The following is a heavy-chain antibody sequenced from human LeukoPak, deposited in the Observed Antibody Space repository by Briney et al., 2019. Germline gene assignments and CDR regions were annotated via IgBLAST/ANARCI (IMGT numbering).Heavy chain of an antibody. J-gene: IGHJ4*02. Sequence: GGSLRLSCAASGFTFSSYSMNWVRQAPGNGLEWVSAISGSGGSTYYADSVKGRFAISRDNSKNTLYLQMNSLRAEDTAVYYCAKVNYGYYFDYWGQGTLVTVSS. D-gene: IGHD4-17*01. CDR1: GFTFSSYS. CDR3: AKVNYGYYFDY. CDR2: ISGSGGST. V-gene: IGHV3-23*01.